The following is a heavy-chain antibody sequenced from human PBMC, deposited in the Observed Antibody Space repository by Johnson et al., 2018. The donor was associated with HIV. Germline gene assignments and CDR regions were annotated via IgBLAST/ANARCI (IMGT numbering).Heavy chain of an antibody. Sequence: QVQLVESGGGLAQPAGFLSLSCAASGFTFSSYAMHWVRQAPGKGLEWVAVISYDGSNKYYADSVKGRFTISRDNSKNTLYLQMNSLRAEDTAVYYCASPRAVAGGGAFDIWGQGTMVTVSS. CDR2: ISYDGSNK. V-gene: IGHV3-30-3*01. CDR1: GFTFSSYA. J-gene: IGHJ3*02. D-gene: IGHD6-19*01. CDR3: ASPRAVAGGGAFDI.